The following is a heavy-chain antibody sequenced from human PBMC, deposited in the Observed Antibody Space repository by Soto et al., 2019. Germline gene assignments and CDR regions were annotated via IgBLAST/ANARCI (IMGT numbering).Heavy chain of an antibody. Sequence: ASVKVSCKASGYTFTSYGISWVRQAPGQGLEWMGWISAYNGNTNYAQKLQGRVTMTTDTSTSTAYMELRSLRSDDTAVYYCARQIQTYYYDSSGYYSGFGYWGQGTLVTVSS. CDR3: ARQIQTYYYDSSGYYSGFGY. D-gene: IGHD3-22*01. V-gene: IGHV1-18*01. CDR1: GYTFTSYG. CDR2: ISAYNGNT. J-gene: IGHJ4*02.